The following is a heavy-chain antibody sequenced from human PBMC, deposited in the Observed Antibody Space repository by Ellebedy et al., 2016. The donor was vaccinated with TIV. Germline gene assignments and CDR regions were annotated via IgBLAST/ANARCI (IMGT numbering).Heavy chain of an antibody. CDR2: SDIDGNF. V-gene: IGHV3-23*01. Sequence: GESLKISCAASGFTFSSYTMSWLRQPPGKGLEWVSTSDIDGNFYYADSVKGRFTIFRDKSKNTLFLQMNSLRAEDTAIYYCAKGNLGNGDFDSWGQGTLVTVSS. D-gene: IGHD4-17*01. CDR3: AKGNLGNGDFDS. CDR1: GFTFSSYT. J-gene: IGHJ5*01.